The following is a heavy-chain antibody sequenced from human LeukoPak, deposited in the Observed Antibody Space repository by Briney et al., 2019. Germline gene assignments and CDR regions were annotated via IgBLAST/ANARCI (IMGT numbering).Heavy chain of an antibody. V-gene: IGHV3-7*05. D-gene: IGHD1-26*01. CDR3: VVGGHLDI. CDR1: GFSFSTHW. Sequence: GGSLRLSCEASGFSFSTHWMSWVRQARGKGPEWVANIKPDGTEKHYLDSVGGRFTVSRDNAKNSLYLQMNSLRAEDTAVYSCVVGGHLDIWGQGTLVTVSS. J-gene: IGHJ4*02. CDR2: IKPDGTEK.